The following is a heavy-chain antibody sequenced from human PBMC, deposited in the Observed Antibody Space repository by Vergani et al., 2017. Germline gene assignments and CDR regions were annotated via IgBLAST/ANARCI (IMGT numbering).Heavy chain of an antibody. CDR1: GFTVSSNY. CDR2: IYSGGST. Sequence: EVQLVESGGGLIQPGGSLRLSCAASGFTVSSNYMSWVRQAPGKGLEWVSVIYSGGSTYYADSVKGRFTITRDNSKNTLYLQMNSLRAEDTAVYYCARGGKDYGDYYRYWGQGTLVTVSS. CDR3: ARGGKDYGDYYRY. D-gene: IGHD4-17*01. V-gene: IGHV3-53*01. J-gene: IGHJ4*02.